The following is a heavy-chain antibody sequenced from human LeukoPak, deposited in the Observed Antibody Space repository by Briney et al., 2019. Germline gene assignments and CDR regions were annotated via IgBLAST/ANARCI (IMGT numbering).Heavy chain of an antibody. V-gene: IGHV3-11*01. CDR1: GFTLSTYW. CDR3: AREDYYYGMDV. J-gene: IGHJ6*02. Sequence: GGSLRLSCVASGFTLSTYWMSWVRQAPGKGLEWVSYISSSGSTIYYADSVKGRFTISRDNAKNSLYLQMNSLRAEDTAVYYCAREDYYYGMDVWGQGTTVTVSS. CDR2: ISSSGSTI.